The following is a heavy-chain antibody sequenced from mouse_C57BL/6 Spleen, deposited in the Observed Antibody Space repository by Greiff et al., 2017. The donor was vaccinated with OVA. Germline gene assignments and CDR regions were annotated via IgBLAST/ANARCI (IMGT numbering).Heavy chain of an antibody. D-gene: IGHD1-1*01. Sequence: EVKLVESGGGLVKPGGSLKLSCAASGFTFSDYGMHWVRQAPEKGLEWVAYISSGSSTIYYADTVKGRFTISRDNAKNTLFLQMTSLRSEDTAMYYCATYYYGSSSFDYWGQGTTLTVSS. V-gene: IGHV5-17*01. J-gene: IGHJ2*01. CDR2: ISSGSSTI. CDR3: ATYYYGSSSFDY. CDR1: GFTFSDYG.